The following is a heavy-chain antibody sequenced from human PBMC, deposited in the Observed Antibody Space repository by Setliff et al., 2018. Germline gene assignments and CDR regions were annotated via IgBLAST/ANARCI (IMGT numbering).Heavy chain of an antibody. J-gene: IGHJ6*02. CDR2: IYTSGST. V-gene: IGHV4-61*02. CDR3: ARDRTAYTYGLDV. D-gene: IGHD3-16*01. CDR1: GGSISSGSYY. Sequence: PSETLSLTCTVSGGSISSGSYYWSWIRQPAGKGLEWIGRIYTSGSTNFNPSLKSRVNMSVDTSNNQFVLNLKAVTAADTAVYYCARDRTAYTYGLDVWGQGTTVTVSS.